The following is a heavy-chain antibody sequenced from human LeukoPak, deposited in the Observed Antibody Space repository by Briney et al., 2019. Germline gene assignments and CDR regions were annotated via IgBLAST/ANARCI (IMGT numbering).Heavy chain of an antibody. CDR3: ARGYLVVVPAAKISAAGFDP. J-gene: IGHJ5*02. D-gene: IGHD2-2*01. CDR1: GYTFTSYD. Sequence: ASVKVSCKASGYTFTSYDINWVRQATGQGLEWMGWMNPNSGNTGYAQKFQGRVTMTRNTSINTAYMELSSLRSEDTAVYYCARGYLVVVPAAKISAAGFDPWGQGTLVTVSS. CDR2: MNPNSGNT. V-gene: IGHV1-8*01.